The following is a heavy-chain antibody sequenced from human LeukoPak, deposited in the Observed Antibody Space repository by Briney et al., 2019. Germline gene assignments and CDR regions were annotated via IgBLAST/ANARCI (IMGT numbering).Heavy chain of an antibody. Sequence: GGSLRLACAASGLIVSSNYMSWFRQAPGKGLEWVGFIRSKTYGEATEYAASVKGRFSISRDDSKSIAYVQMNYLKSEDTAVYYCATDRGFCSTTSCYQGWYDPWGQGTLVTVSS. CDR2: IRSKTYGEAT. J-gene: IGHJ5*02. D-gene: IGHD2-2*01. V-gene: IGHV3-49*03. CDR1: GLIVSSNY. CDR3: ATDRGFCSTTSCYQGWYDP.